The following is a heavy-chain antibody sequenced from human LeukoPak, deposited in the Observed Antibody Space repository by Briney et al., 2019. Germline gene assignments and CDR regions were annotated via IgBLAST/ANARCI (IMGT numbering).Heavy chain of an antibody. CDR3: ARDVKGYYDSSGS. Sequence: PGGSLRLSCAASGFTFSSYWMHWVRQAPRKGLVWVSRINSDGSSTSYADSVKGRFTISRDNAKNTLYLQMNSLRAEDTAVYYCARDVKGYYDSSGSWGQGTLVTVSS. CDR2: INSDGSST. CDR1: GFTFSSYW. J-gene: IGHJ4*02. D-gene: IGHD3-22*01. V-gene: IGHV3-74*01.